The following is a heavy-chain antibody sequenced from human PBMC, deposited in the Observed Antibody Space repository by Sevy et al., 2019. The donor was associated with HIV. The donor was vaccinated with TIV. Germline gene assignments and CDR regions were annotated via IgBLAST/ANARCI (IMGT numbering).Heavy chain of an antibody. D-gene: IGHD1-26*01. CDR2: ISGSSNYI. J-gene: IGHJ4*02. V-gene: IGHV3-21*06. CDR3: ARGPPDGSYDYFDS. Sequence: GGSLRLSCAASGFTFSNYNMNWVRQAPGKGLQWVSSISGSSNYIYYAESLKGRFIISRDNVKDTVFLQMNSLSADDTAVYYCARGPPDGSYDYFDSWGQGTLVTVSS. CDR1: GFTFSNYN.